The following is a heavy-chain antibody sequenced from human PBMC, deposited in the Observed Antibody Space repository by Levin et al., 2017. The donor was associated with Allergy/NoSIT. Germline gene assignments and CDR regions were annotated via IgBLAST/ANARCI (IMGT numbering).Heavy chain of an antibody. CDR1: GYTLTELS. D-gene: IGHD3-16*02. Sequence: PGASVKVSCKVSGYTLTELSMHWLRQVPGKGLEWLGGFDPEDRETIYAQKFQGRVTMTEDTSTHTAYMELSSLRSEDTAVYYCATYPTDPYLWENYRFLDSWGQGTLVTVSS. CDR3: ATYPTDPYLWENYRFLDS. V-gene: IGHV1-24*01. CDR2: FDPEDRET. J-gene: IGHJ4*02.